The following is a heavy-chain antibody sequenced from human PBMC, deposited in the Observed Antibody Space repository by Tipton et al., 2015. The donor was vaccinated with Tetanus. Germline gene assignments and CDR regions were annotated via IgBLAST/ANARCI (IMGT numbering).Heavy chain of an antibody. D-gene: IGHD2/OR15-2a*01. V-gene: IGHV4-31*03. CDR1: GGSINSGGHF. CDR2: IRDNGNS. J-gene: IGHJ4*02. CDR3: ARGTFYAFDF. Sequence: TLSLTCTVSGGSINSGGHFWTWIRQRTGKGLEWIGHIRDNGNSYANPSLSGRVTMSVDTRKNQSSLNLTSVSVADTATYYCARGTFYAFDFWGQGVQVTVSS.